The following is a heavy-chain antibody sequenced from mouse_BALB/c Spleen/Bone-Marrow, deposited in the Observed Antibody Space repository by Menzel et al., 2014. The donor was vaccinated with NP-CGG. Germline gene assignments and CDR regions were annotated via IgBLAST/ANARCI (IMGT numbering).Heavy chain of an antibody. Sequence: VQLQQSGAGLVKPGASVKLSCKASGYTFTEYIIHWVKQRSGQGLEWIGWFYPGSGSIKYNEKFKDKATLTADKSSSTVYMELSRLTSEDSAVCFCARHEGGEMGFDYWGQGTTLTVSS. V-gene: IGHV1-62-2*01. CDR1: GYTFTEYI. CDR3: ARHEGGEMGFDY. D-gene: IGHD2-3*01. CDR2: FYPGSGSI. J-gene: IGHJ2*01.